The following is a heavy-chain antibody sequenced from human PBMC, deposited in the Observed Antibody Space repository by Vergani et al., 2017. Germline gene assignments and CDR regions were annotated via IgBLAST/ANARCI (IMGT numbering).Heavy chain of an antibody. CDR2: IKQDGSEK. D-gene: IGHD3-16*02. V-gene: IGHV3-7*03. J-gene: IGHJ6*02. CDR3: ARGSIMITFGGVIATQNYGMDV. Sequence: EVQLLESGGGLVQPGGSLRLSCAASGFTLSIYAMSWVRQAPGKGLEWVANIKQDGSEKYYVDSVKGRFTISRDNAKNSLYLQMNSLRAEDTAVYYCARGSIMITFGGVIATQNYGMDVWGQGTTVTVSS. CDR1: GFTLSIYA.